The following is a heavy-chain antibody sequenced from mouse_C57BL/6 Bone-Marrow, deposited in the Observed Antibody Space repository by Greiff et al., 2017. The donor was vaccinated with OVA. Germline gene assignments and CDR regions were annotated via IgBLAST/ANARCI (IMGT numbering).Heavy chain of an antibody. Sequence: EVKLQESGGDLVKPGGSLKLSCAASGFTFSSYGMSWVRQTPDKRLEWVATISSGGSYTYYPDSVKGRFTISRDNAKNTLYLQMSSLKSEDTAMYYCARHPFYAMGYCGQGTSVTVSS. CDR3: ARHPFYAMGY. CDR1: GFTFSSYG. J-gene: IGHJ4*01. V-gene: IGHV5-6*01. CDR2: ISSGGSYT.